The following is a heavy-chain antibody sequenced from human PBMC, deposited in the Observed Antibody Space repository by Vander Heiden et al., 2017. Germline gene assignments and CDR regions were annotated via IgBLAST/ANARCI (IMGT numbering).Heavy chain of an antibody. CDR1: GFLLRDSY. V-gene: IGHV3-11*01. J-gene: IGHJ3*02. CDR2: ISSSGTTI. D-gene: IGHD2-2*01. Sequence: QAQLVESGGGLVKPGGCLRLSCAASGFLLRDSYRGWIRQAQGKGLEWFSYISSSGTTIHYADSVKGRFTISRDNAKNSLYLQMNSLGADDTALYYCARYCSSTSCSDAFDIWGQGTMVTVSS. CDR3: ARYCSSTSCSDAFDI.